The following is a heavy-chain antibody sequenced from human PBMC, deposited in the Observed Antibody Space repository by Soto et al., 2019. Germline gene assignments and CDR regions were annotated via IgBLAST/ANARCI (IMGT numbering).Heavy chain of an antibody. V-gene: IGHV4-31*03. D-gene: IGHD3-3*01. CDR1: GGSISSGGYY. CDR3: ARGGLRFLEWLMAPDY. J-gene: IGHJ4*02. CDR2: IYYSGST. Sequence: PSETLSLTCTVSGGSISSGGYYWSWIRQHPGKGLEWIGYIYYSGSTYYNPSLKSRVTISVDTSKNQFSLKLSSVTAADTAVYYCARGGLRFLEWLMAPDYWGQGTLVTVSS.